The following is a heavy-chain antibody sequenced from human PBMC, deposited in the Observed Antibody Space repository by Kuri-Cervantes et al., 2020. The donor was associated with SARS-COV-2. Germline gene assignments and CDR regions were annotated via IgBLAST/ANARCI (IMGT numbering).Heavy chain of an antibody. CDR2: IIPIFGTA. Sequence: SVKVSCKASGGTFSSYAISWVRQAPGQGLEWMGGIIPIFGTANYAQKFQGRVTITTDESTSTAYMELSSLRSEDTAVYYCASLTGELILGSAFDIWGQGTMVTVSS. CDR1: GGTFSSYA. V-gene: IGHV1-69*05. J-gene: IGHJ3*02. CDR3: ASLTGELILGSAFDI. D-gene: IGHD1-26*01.